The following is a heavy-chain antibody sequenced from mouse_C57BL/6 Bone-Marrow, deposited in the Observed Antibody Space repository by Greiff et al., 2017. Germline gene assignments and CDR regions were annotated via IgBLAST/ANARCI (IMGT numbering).Heavy chain of an antibody. D-gene: IGHD1-1*01. CDR3: ARRTTVVAAGAYFAD. V-gene: IGHV1-53*01. CDR2: INPSNGGT. J-gene: IGHJ2*01. CDR1: GYTFTSYW. Sequence: QVQLQQPGTELVKPGASVKLSCKASGYTFTSYWMPWVKQRPGQGLEWIGNINPSNGGTNYNEKFKSKATLTVDKSSSTAYMQHSRLTSEDSAVYYCARRTTVVAAGAYFADWGQGTTLTVSS.